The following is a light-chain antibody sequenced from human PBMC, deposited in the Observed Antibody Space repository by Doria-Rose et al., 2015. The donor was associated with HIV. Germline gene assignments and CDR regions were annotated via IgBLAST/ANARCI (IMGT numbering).Light chain of an antibody. CDR3: QQYYSSPPLT. J-gene: IGKJ1*01. CDR1: QGIRSY. Sequence: MTQSPSSLSASTGDRVTITCRASQGIRSYLACYQQKPGKAPKLLIYAASTLQSGVPSRLSGSGSGTDFTLTISGLQPGDFATYYCQQYYSSPPLTVGEGTKVE. V-gene: IGKV1-8*01. CDR2: AAS.